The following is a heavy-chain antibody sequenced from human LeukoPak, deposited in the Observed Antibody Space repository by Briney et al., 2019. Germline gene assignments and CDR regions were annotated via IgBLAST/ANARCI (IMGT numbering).Heavy chain of an antibody. Sequence: GGSLRLSCAASGFTLSSYAMHWVRQAPGKGLEWVSSISSSSSYRYYEESVKGRFSISRDNARNSLYLQMNGLRAEDTAVYYCARDSPNEAILWWSIDYWGQGTLVTVSS. V-gene: IGHV3-21*01. CDR1: GFTLSSYA. J-gene: IGHJ4*02. CDR2: ISSSSSYR. CDR3: ARDSPNEAILWWSIDY. D-gene: IGHD2-21*01.